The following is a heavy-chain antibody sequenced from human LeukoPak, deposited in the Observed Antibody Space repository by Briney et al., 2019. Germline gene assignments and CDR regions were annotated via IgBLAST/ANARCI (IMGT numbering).Heavy chain of an antibody. J-gene: IGHJ4*02. CDR3: ARGVAAAGTSLSY. Sequence: ASVKVSCKASGYTFTGYYMHWVRQAPGQGLEWMGWINPNSGGTNYAQKFQGRVTMTRDTSISTAYMELSRLRSDDTAVYYCARGVAAAGTSLSYWGQGTLVTVSS. V-gene: IGHV1-2*02. D-gene: IGHD6-13*01. CDR1: GYTFTGYY. CDR2: INPNSGGT.